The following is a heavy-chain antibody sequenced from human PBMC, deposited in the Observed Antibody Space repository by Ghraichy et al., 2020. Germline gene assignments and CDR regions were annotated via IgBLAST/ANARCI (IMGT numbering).Heavy chain of an antibody. CDR2: IYYSGST. J-gene: IGHJ4*01. D-gene: IGHD3-22*01. CDR3: ARATKNSGYHSAGTFDY. Sequence: ETLSLTCTVSGGSISSYYWSWIRQPPGKGLEWIGYIYYSGSTNYNPSLKSRVTITVDTSKNQFSLKLSSVTAADTAVYYCARATKNSGYHSAGTFDYWGHGTLVTVSS. CDR1: GGSISSYY. V-gene: IGHV4-59*01.